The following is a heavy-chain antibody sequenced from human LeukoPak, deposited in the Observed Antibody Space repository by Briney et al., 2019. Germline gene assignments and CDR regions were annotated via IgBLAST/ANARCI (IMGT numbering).Heavy chain of an antibody. J-gene: IGHJ6*04. CDR3: AELGITMIGGV. V-gene: IGHV3-21*01. D-gene: IGHD3-10*02. CDR1: GFTFSSYS. Sequence: GGSLRLSCAASGFTFSSYSMNWVRQAPGKGLEWVSSISSSSSYIYSADSVKGRFTISRDNAKNSLYLQMNSLRAEDTAVYYCAELGITMIGGVWGKGATVTISS. CDR2: ISSSSSYI.